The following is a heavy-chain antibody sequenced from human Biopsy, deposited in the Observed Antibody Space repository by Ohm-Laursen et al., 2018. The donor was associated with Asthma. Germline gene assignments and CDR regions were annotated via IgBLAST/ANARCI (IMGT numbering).Heavy chain of an antibody. Sequence: GTLSLTCPVSVGSMTPTSHYWDWIRQAPGKGLEWIGYISYGGKTSYNPSLKNRVTISRDTSKNQFSLRLPSVTAADTAVYFCARRITIFGVVQKDHGMDAWGQGTTVIVSS. V-gene: IGHV4-39*01. J-gene: IGHJ6*02. D-gene: IGHD3-3*01. CDR3: ARRITIFGVVQKDHGMDA. CDR1: VGSMTPTSHY. CDR2: ISYGGKT.